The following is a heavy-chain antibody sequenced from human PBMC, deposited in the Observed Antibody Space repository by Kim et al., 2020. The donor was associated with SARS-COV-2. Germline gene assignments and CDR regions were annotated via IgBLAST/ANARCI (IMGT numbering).Heavy chain of an antibody. CDR3: ARLSDDFGDSQYRSFDS. CDR1: GFTFSNYW. CDR2: IKQDGTEK. Sequence: GGSLRLSCAASGFTFSNYWMSWVRQAPGKGLEWVANIKQDGTEKSYVDSVEGRFTISRDNARNSLDLLMNSLRPDDTALYYCARLSDDFGDSQYRSFDSWGQGTLVTVSS. D-gene: IGHD2-21*02. J-gene: IGHJ4*02. V-gene: IGHV3-7*03.